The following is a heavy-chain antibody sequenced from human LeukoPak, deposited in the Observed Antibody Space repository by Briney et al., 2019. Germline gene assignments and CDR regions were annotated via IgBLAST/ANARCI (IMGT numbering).Heavy chain of an antibody. J-gene: IGHJ4*02. Sequence: SETLSLTCTVSGDSVSNGNYYWSWLRQPPGKALEWIGYIYYTGKTYYNPSLEGRVTILVDTSRNHFSVKLSSVTAADTAVYYCARSQNYYGSGDYWSQGTLVTVAS. CDR1: GDSVSNGNYY. D-gene: IGHD3-10*01. V-gene: IGHV4-61*03. CDR3: ARSQNYYGSGDY. CDR2: IYYTGKT.